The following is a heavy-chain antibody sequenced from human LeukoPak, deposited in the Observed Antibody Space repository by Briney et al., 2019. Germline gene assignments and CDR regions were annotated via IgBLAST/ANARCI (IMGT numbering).Heavy chain of an antibody. Sequence: GGSLRLSCAASGFTFSSYSMNWVRQAPGKGLEWASSISSSSSYIYYADSVKGRFTISRDNAKNSLYLQMNSLRAEDTAVYYCARGGSIAARRDDYWGQGTLVTVSS. CDR3: ARGGSIAARRDDY. CDR2: ISSSSSYI. J-gene: IGHJ4*02. CDR1: GFTFSSYS. D-gene: IGHD6-6*01. V-gene: IGHV3-21*01.